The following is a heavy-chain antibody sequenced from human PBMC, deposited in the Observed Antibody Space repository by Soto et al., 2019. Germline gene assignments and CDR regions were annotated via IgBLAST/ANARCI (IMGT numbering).Heavy chain of an antibody. D-gene: IGHD4-17*01. CDR2: IYPGDSDT. CDR3: ARHPLDDGDYVYYFDY. CDR1: GYSFTSYW. Sequence: GESLKISCKGSGYSFTSYWIGWVRQMPGKGLEWMGIIYPGDSDTRYSPSFQGQVTISADKSISTAYLQWSSLKASDTAMYYCARHPLDDGDYVYYFDYWGQGTLVTVSS. V-gene: IGHV5-51*01. J-gene: IGHJ4*02.